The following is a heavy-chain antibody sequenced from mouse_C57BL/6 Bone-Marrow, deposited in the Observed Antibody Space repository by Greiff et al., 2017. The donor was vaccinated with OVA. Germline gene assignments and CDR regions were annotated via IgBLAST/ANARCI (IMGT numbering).Heavy chain of an antibody. Sequence: EVQLQQSGPGLVKPSQSLSLTCSVTGYSITSGYYWNWIRQFPGNKLEWMGYISYDGSNNYNPSLKNRISITRDTSKNQFFLKLNSVTTEDTATYYCARALLNYFDYWGQGTTLTVSS. D-gene: IGHD2-10*01. V-gene: IGHV3-6*01. CDR3: ARALLNYFDY. J-gene: IGHJ2*01. CDR1: GYSITSGYY. CDR2: ISYDGSN.